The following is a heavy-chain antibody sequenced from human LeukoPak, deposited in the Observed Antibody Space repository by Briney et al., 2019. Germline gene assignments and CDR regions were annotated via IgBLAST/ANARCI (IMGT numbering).Heavy chain of an antibody. V-gene: IGHV3-30-3*01. Sequence: GGSLRLSCAASGFTFSSYAMHWVRQAPGKGLEWVAVISYDGSNKYYADSVKGRFTISRDNSKNTLYLQMNSLRAEDTAVYYCARVRGWEPGDLFDYWGRGTLVTVSS. CDR1: GFTFSSYA. CDR3: ARVRGWEPGDLFDY. CDR2: ISYDGSNK. D-gene: IGHD1-26*01. J-gene: IGHJ4*02.